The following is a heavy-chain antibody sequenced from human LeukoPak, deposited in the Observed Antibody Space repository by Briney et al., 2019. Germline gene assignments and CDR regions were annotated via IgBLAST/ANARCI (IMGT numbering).Heavy chain of an antibody. CDR1: GYTFTSYD. CDR3: ARDLDDYGDYHNWFDP. Sequence: GASVKVSCKASGYTFTSYDINWVRQATGQGLEWMGWMNPNSGNTGYAQKFQGRVTITADKSTSTAYMELSSLRSEDTAVYYCARDLDDYGDYHNWFDPWGQGTLVTVSS. D-gene: IGHD4-17*01. V-gene: IGHV1-8*01. J-gene: IGHJ5*02. CDR2: MNPNSGNT.